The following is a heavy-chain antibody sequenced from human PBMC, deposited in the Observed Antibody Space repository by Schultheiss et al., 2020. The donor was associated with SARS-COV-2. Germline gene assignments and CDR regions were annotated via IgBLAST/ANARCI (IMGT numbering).Heavy chain of an antibody. CDR1: GGSFSGYY. CDR2: INHSGST. Sequence: SETLSLTCAVYGGSFSGYYWSWIRQPPGKGLEWIGEINHSGSTNYNPSLKSRVTISVDTSKNQFSLKLSSVTAADTAVYYCARRGRSSGWFYYFDYWGQGTLVTVSS. J-gene: IGHJ4*02. V-gene: IGHV4-34*01. D-gene: IGHD6-19*01. CDR3: ARRGRSSGWFYYFDY.